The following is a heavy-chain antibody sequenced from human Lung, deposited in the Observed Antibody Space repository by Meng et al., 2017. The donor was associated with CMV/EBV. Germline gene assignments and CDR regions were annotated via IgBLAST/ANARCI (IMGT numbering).Heavy chain of an antibody. CDR3: TKGGGERVTFDAMDV. CDR1: GFTFDDFA. CDR2: ISGNTGFI. J-gene: IGHJ6*02. V-gene: IGHV3-9*01. D-gene: IGHD2-21*02. Sequence: SXKISXTASGFTFDDFAMHWVRQTPGEGLEWVSGISGNTGFIGYADSVKGRFTISRDNVKKTLSLQMNTLRAEDTALYYCTKGGGERVTFDAMDVWGRGTTVTVSS.